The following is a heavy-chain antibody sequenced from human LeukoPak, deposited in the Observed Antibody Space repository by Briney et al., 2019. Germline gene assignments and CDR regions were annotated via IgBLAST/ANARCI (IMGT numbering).Heavy chain of an antibody. CDR1: GYSISSGYY. CDR2: IYYSGST. D-gene: IGHD3-10*01. Sequence: SETLSLTCTVSGYSISSGYYWGWIRQPPGKGLEWIGSIYYSGSTYYSPSLKSRVTISLDTSRNQFSLKLNSVTAADTAVYYCAKSNGYGLVDIWGQGTMVTVSP. J-gene: IGHJ3*02. CDR3: AKSNGYGLVDI. V-gene: IGHV4-38-2*02.